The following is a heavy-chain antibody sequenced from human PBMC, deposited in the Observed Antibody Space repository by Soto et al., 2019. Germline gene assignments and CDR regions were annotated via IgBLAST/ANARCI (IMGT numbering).Heavy chain of an antibody. CDR1: GFTFSSYS. CDR3: ARDNVLVGADDY. J-gene: IGHJ4*02. D-gene: IGHD2-21*02. CDR2: ISSSGSYI. V-gene: IGHV3-21*01. Sequence: EVQLVESGGGLVKPGGSLRLSCAASGFTFSSYSMNWVRQAPGKGLEWVASISSSGSYIYYADSVRGRFTISRDNAKNSLHLQMNRLRAEDTAVYYCARDNVLVGADDYWGQGTLVTVSS.